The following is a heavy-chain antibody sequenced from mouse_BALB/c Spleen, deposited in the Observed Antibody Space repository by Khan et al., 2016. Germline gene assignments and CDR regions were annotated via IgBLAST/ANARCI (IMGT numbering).Heavy chain of an antibody. D-gene: IGHD4-1*01. Sequence: EVELVESGGGLVQPGGSRKLSCAASGFTFSVFGIHWVRKAPEKGLEWVAYISGGSSTIYYADTVKGRFTISRDNPKNTLFLQMTSLRSEDTAVYYCARLTPYAMDDWGQGTSVTVSS. V-gene: IGHV5-17*02. CDR3: ARLTPYAMDD. CDR2: ISGGSSTI. J-gene: IGHJ4*01. CDR1: GFTFSVFG.